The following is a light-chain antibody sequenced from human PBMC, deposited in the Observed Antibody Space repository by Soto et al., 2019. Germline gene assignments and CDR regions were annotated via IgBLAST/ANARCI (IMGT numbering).Light chain of an antibody. CDR3: QQYNSYPLT. CDR1: QSISSS. CDR2: KAS. J-gene: IGKJ4*01. Sequence: DIQMTQSPSTLSASVGDRVTITCRASQSISSSLAWYQQKPGIAPNLLIYKASSLESGVPSRFSGSGSGTEFTLTISSLQPDDFATYYCQQYNSYPLTFGGGTKVEIK. V-gene: IGKV1-5*03.